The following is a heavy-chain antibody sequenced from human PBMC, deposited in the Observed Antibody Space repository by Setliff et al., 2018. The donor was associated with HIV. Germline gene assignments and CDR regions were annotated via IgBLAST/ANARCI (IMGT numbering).Heavy chain of an antibody. CDR3: ARGGTSSNWFDP. CDR2: IYNSATN. V-gene: IGHV4-59*01. Sequence: KSSETLSLTCIVSGASISSDTWSWLRQPPGKGLQWIGFIYNSATNNYNPSLKSRVTISLDTSKNQFSLKLTSVTAADTAVYYCARGGTSSNWFDPWGQGILVTVSS. J-gene: IGHJ5*02. CDR1: GASISSDT. D-gene: IGHD2-2*01.